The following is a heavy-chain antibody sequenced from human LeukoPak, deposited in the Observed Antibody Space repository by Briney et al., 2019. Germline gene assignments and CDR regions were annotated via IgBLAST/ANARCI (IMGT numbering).Heavy chain of an antibody. CDR3: ARELHCSSTSCYGGMDA. Sequence: SVKVSCKASGGTFSSYAISWVRQAPGQGLEWMGGIIPIFGTANYAQKFQGRVTITADESTSTAYMELSSLRSEDTAVYYCARELHCSSTSCYGGMDAWGQGTTVTVSS. CDR2: IIPIFGTA. CDR1: GGTFSSYA. J-gene: IGHJ6*02. D-gene: IGHD2-2*01. V-gene: IGHV1-69*13.